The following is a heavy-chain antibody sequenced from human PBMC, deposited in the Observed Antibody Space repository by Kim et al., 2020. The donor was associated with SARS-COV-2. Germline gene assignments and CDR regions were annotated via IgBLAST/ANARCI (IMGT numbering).Heavy chain of an antibody. J-gene: IGHJ6*02. CDR3: AREYYGGGAPYYYCMDV. D-gene: IGHD2-21*01. V-gene: IGHV3-74*01. Sequence: VKGRFTISRDNAKNTLYLQMNSLRAEDTAVYYCAREYYGGGAPYYYCMDVWGQGTTVTVSS.